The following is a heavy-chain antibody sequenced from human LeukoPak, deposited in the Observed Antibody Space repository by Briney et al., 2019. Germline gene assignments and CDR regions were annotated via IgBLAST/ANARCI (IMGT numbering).Heavy chain of an antibody. CDR3: ARDSTLYDILTGYLPHAFDI. V-gene: IGHV4-61*02. Sequence: SETLSLTCTVSGGSISSGSYYWSWIRQPAGTGLEWIGRIYTSGSTNYNPSLKSRVTISVDTSKNQFSLKLSSVTAADTAVYYCARDSTLYDILTGYLPHAFDIWGQGTMVTVSS. CDR2: IYTSGST. CDR1: GGSISSGSYY. D-gene: IGHD3-9*01. J-gene: IGHJ3*02.